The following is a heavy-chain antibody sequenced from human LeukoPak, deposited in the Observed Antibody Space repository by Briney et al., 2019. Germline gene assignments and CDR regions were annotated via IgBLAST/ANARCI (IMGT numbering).Heavy chain of an antibody. D-gene: IGHD3-10*01. CDR2: INPNSGGT. V-gene: IGHV1-2*02. CDR3: ARDFPTLITMVRGVPWWWLDP. J-gene: IGHJ5*02. CDR1: GYTFTGYY. Sequence: ASVKVSCKASGYTFTGYYMHWVRQAPGQGLEWMGWINPNSGGTNYAQKFQERVTMTRDTSISTAYMELSRLGSDDTAVYYCARDFPTLITMVRGVPWWWLDPWGQGTLVTVSS.